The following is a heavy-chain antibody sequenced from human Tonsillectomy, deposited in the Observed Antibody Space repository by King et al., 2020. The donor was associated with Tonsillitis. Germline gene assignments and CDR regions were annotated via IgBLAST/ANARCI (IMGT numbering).Heavy chain of an antibody. V-gene: IGHV5-51*01. Sequence: VQLVESGAEVKKPGESLKISCKGSGYRFSNYWIGWVRQKAGKGLEWMGIINPEDSDTRYSPSFQGQVTISADNSISTASLQWSSLKASDSAMYYCARRDGSGGYYSIDDWGQGTLVTVSS. J-gene: IGHJ4*02. CDR2: INPEDSDT. D-gene: IGHD3-10*01. CDR3: ARRDGSGGYYSIDD. CDR1: GYRFSNYW.